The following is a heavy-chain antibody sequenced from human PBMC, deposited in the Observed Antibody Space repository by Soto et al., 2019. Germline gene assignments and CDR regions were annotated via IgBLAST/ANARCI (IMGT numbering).Heavy chain of an antibody. CDR2: IYYSGST. D-gene: IGHD2-15*01. CDR1: GASVSTDY. J-gene: IGHJ4*02. CDR3: ARLLGLHFDY. Sequence: SETLSLTCTVSGASVSTDYWVWIRQPPGKGLEWIGYIYYSGSTNYNPSLKSRVTISVDTSKNQFSLKLSSVTAADTAVYYCARLLGLHFDYWGQGTLVTVSS. V-gene: IGHV4-59*02.